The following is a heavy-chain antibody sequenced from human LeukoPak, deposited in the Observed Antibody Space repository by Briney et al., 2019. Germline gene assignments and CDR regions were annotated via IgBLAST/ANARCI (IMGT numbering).Heavy chain of an antibody. CDR2: IYYSGST. CDR1: GGSISSYY. V-gene: IGHV4-59*08. J-gene: IGHJ6*02. CDR3: ARSAGPMVRGVIHHYYGMDV. D-gene: IGHD3-10*01. Sequence: SETLSLTCTVSGGSISSYYRSWIRQPPGKGLEWIGYIYYSGSTNYNPSLKSRVTISVDTSKNQFSLKLSSVTAADTAVYYCARSAGPMVRGVIHHYYGMDVWGQGTTVTVSS.